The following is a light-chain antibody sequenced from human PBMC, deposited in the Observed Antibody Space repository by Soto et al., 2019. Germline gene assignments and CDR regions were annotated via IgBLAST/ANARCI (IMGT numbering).Light chain of an antibody. Sequence: QSALTQPPSASGSPGQPVTISCTGTSSDVGGYNYVSWYQQHPGKAPKLMIYEVSKRPSGVPDRFSGSKSGNTASLTVSGLQAEDEADYYCSSYAGSNNEVFGGGTKLTVL. CDR2: EVS. CDR3: SSYAGSNNEV. V-gene: IGLV2-8*01. J-gene: IGLJ2*01. CDR1: SSDVGGYNY.